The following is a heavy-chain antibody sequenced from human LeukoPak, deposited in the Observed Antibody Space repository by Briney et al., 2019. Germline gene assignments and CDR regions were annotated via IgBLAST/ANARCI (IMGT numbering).Heavy chain of an antibody. V-gene: IGHV3-48*02. CDR1: GFTFSSYS. D-gene: IGHD1-26*01. J-gene: IGHJ1*01. CDR2: ISSSSSTI. Sequence: PGGSLRLSCAASGFTFSSYSMNWVRQAPGKGLEWVSYISSSSSTIYYADSVKGRFTISRDNAKNSLYLQMNSLRDEDTAVYYCASSVVGATIRLYFQHWGQGTLVTASS. CDR3: ASSVVGATIRLYFQH.